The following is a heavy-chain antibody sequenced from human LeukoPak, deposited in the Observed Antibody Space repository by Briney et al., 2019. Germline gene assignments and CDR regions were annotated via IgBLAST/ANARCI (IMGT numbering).Heavy chain of an antibody. J-gene: IGHJ4*02. Sequence: PSETVSLTCIVSSGSISYFYWNWIRQPPGKGLEWIGYIHYTGSTNYNPSLKSRVTISVDTSKNQFSLKLSSVTAADTAVYYCATYTNRLHYWGQGTLVTVSS. CDR3: ATYTNRLHY. D-gene: IGHD2-8*01. CDR1: SGSISYFY. V-gene: IGHV4-59*01. CDR2: IHYTGST.